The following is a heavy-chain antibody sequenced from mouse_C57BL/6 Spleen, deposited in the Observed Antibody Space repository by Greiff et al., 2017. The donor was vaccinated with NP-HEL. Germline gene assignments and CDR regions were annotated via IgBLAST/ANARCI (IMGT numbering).Heavy chain of an antibody. D-gene: IGHD1-1*01. V-gene: IGHV5-17*01. Sequence: EVMLVESGGGLVQPGGSLKLSCAASGFTFSDYGMHWVRQAPEKGLEWVAYISSGSSTNYYADTVKGRFTISRDNAKNTLFLQMTSLRSEDTAMYYCAREEAYYYGFDYWGQGTPLTVSS. J-gene: IGHJ2*01. CDR1: GFTFSDYG. CDR3: AREEAYYYGFDY. CDR2: ISSGSSTN.